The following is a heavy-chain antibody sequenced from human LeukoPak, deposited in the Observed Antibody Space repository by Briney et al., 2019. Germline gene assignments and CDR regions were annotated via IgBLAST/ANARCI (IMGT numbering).Heavy chain of an antibody. CDR1: GFTVSSNY. CDR3: ASGVTGYNYGTHRFDY. J-gene: IGHJ4*02. D-gene: IGHD5-18*01. V-gene: IGHV3-66*01. Sequence: GGSLRLSCAASGFTVSSNYMSWVRQAPGKGLEWVSVIYSGGNTYYADSVKGRFTISRDNSKNTLYLQMNSLRAEDTAVYYCASGVTGYNYGTHRFDYWGQGTLVTVPS. CDR2: IYSGGNT.